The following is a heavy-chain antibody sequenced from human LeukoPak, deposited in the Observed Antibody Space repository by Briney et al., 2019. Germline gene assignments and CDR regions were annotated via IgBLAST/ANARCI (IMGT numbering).Heavy chain of an antibody. Sequence: GGSLRLSCGASGFTFSTYSMNWVRQAPGKGLEWVSTISGSGGSTYYADSVKGRFTISSDNSKNTLSLHMNSLRAEDTAVYYCANLVTFGYWGQGTLVTVSS. J-gene: IGHJ4*02. CDR3: ANLVTFGY. CDR2: ISGSGGST. CDR1: GFTFSTYS. V-gene: IGHV3-23*01. D-gene: IGHD2-21*02.